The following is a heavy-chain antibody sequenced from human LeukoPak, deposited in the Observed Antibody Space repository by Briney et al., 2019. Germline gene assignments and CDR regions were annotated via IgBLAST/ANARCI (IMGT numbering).Heavy chain of an antibody. Sequence: AASVKVSCKTSGYSFISYDINWVRQAAGQGLEWMGWINPDSGKTGYAQKFQGRVTITRDTSISTVHMELNSLRSDDTAVYYCARVGNHYDNSGYYYYYYMDVWGKGTTVTVSS. CDR1: GYSFISYD. CDR2: INPDSGKT. V-gene: IGHV1-8*03. D-gene: IGHD3-22*01. J-gene: IGHJ6*03. CDR3: ARVGNHYDNSGYYYYYYMDV.